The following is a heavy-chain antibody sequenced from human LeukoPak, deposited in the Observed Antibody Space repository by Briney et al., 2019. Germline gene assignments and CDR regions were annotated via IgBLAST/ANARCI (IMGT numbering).Heavy chain of an antibody. D-gene: IGHD6-19*01. CDR3: ARGMSSGSRYGFDP. J-gene: IGHJ5*02. Sequence: GGSLRLSCAASGFTFGTYAMTWVRQAPGKGQEWVSVISGSGASTNYADSVKGRFIISRDNSKNTLCLQMNSLRAEDTAVYYCARGMSSGSRYGFDPWGQGNLVTVSS. CDR1: GFTFGTYA. CDR2: ISGSGAST. V-gene: IGHV3-23*01.